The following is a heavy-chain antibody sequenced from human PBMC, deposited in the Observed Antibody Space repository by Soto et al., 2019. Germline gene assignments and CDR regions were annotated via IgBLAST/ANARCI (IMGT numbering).Heavy chain of an antibody. J-gene: IGHJ3*02. Sequence: GASVKVSCKASGGPFSSYAISWVRQAPGQGLEWMGGIIPIFGTANYAQKFQGRVTITADESTSTAYMELSSLRSEDTAVYYCARSLRETMIVVVLPAFDIWGQGTMVTVSS. V-gene: IGHV1-69*13. CDR2: IIPIFGTA. CDR3: ARSLRETMIVVVLPAFDI. CDR1: GGPFSSYA. D-gene: IGHD3-22*01.